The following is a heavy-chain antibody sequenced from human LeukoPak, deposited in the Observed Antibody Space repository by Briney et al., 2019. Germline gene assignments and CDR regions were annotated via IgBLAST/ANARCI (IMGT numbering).Heavy chain of an antibody. CDR3: ARGLGYSSGWSEY. CDR2: INPTGGDT. D-gene: IGHD6-19*01. Sequence: ASVKVSCKASGYIFTDYYIHWVRQAPGQGLEWMGIINPTGGDTVYSQKFQGRFTMTRDTSTNTVYMELSSLKSEDTAMFYCARGLGYSSGWSEYWGQGTLVAVSS. CDR1: GYIFTDYY. V-gene: IGHV1-46*01. J-gene: IGHJ4*02.